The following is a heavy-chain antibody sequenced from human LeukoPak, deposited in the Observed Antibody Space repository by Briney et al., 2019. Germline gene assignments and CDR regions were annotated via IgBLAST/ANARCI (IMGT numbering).Heavy chain of an antibody. CDR2: INPSGDST. CDR1: GYTFTSYY. J-gene: IGHJ1*01. V-gene: IGHV1-46*01. D-gene: IGHD2-15*01. CDR3: AVYCSGGSCYFKYFQH. Sequence: EASVKVSCKASGYTFTSYYMHWVRQAPGQGLEWMGIINPSGDSTSYAQKFQGRVTMTRDTSTSTVYMELSSLRSEDTAVYYCAVYCSGGSCYFKYFQHWGQGTLVTVSS.